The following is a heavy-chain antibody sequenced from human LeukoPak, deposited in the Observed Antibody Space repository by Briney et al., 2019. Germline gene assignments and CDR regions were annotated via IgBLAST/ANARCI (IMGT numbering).Heavy chain of an antibody. CDR1: GFTFSSYA. J-gene: IGHJ4*02. D-gene: IGHD2-15*01. V-gene: IGHV3-30*04. CDR2: ISYDGSNK. CDR3: ARDLSRSRSDYSGGSCYSVY. Sequence: GGSLRLSCAASGFTFSSYAMHWVRQAPGKGLEGGAVISYDGSNKYYADSVKGRFTISRDNSKNTLYLQMNSVRAEDTAVYYCARDLSRSRSDYSGGSCYSVYWGQGTLVRVFS.